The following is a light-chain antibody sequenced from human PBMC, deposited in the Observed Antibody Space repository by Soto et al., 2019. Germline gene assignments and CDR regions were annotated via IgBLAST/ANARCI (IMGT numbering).Light chain of an antibody. Sequence: ELVLTQSPGTLSLSPGERATLSCRASQRMSSNYLAWYQQKPGQAPRLLIYGTSTRATGSPDRFSGSGSGTDFTLTISILEPEDSAVYYCQQYGTAPPRYTFGQGTKLEIK. J-gene: IGKJ2*01. V-gene: IGKV3-20*01. CDR3: QQYGTAPPRYT. CDR2: GTS. CDR1: QRMSSNY.